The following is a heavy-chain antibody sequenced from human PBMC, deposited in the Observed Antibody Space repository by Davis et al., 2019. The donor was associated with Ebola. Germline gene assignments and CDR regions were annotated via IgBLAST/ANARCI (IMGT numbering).Heavy chain of an antibody. V-gene: IGHV3-30*18. CDR2: ISDDGSYK. J-gene: IGHJ6*02. D-gene: IGHD2-2*01. CDR3: AKDRCSSRRCQDFYYGMDV. CDR1: GFTFESYG. Sequence: GGSLRLSCAASGFTFESYGMHWVRQAPGKGLEWLAVISDDGSYKYYGDSVEGRFTISRDNSKEALYLQLNSLRAEDTAVYYCAKDRCSSRRCQDFYYGMDVWGQGTTVTVSS.